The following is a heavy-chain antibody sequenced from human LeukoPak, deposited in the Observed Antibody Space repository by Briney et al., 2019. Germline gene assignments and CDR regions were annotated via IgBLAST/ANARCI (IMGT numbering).Heavy chain of an antibody. V-gene: IGHV4-39*07. CDR3: ARGKSSSGWWGHWFDP. D-gene: IGHD6-19*01. Sequence: SETLSLTCTVSGGSISSSSYYWGWIRQPPGKGLEWIGSIYYSGSTYYNPSLKSRVTISVDTSKNQFSLKLSSVTAADTAVYYCARGKSSSGWWGHWFDPWGQGTLVTVSS. CDR1: GGSISSSSYY. CDR2: IYYSGST. J-gene: IGHJ5*02.